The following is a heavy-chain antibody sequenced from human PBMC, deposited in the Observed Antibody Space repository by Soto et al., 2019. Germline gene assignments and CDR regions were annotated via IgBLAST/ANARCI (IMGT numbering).Heavy chain of an antibody. Sequence: SETLSLTCTVSGGSISSGGYYWSWIRQHPGKGLEWIGYIYYSGSTYYNPSLKSRVTISVDTSKNQFSLKLSSVTAADTAVYYCARDSSGSNLVNPFDIWGQGTMVTVSS. V-gene: IGHV4-31*03. CDR3: ARDSSGSNLVNPFDI. CDR2: IYYSGST. CDR1: GGSISSGGYY. D-gene: IGHD1-26*01. J-gene: IGHJ3*02.